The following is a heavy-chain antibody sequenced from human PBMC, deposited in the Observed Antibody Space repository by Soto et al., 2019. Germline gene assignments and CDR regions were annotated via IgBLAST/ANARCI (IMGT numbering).Heavy chain of an antibody. D-gene: IGHD3-3*01. CDR2: INHSGST. J-gene: IGHJ4*02. CDR3: ARRPLISRSYYDFWSGSALDY. Sequence: SETLSLTCAVYGGSFSGYYWRWIRQPPRKGLEWIGEINHSGSTNYNPSLKSRVTISVDTSKNQFSLKLSSVTAADTAVYYCARRPLISRSYYDFWSGSALDYWGQGTLVTVSS. CDR1: GGSFSGYY. V-gene: IGHV4-34*01.